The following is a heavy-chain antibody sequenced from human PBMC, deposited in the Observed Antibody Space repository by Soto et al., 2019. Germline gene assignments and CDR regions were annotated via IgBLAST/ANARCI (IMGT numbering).Heavy chain of an antibody. V-gene: IGHV1-2*02. CDR1: GYTSTGYY. D-gene: IGHD3-9*01. J-gene: IGHJ4*02. Sequence: GASVKVSCKASGYTSTGYYMHWVRQAPGQGFEWMGRISPKSGGTNYAQKFEGRVAMTWDTSLKTAYMELSSLISEDTAVYYCARPPGYISDWYYFDLWGQGTLVTVSS. CDR2: ISPKSGGT. CDR3: ARPPGYISDWYYFDL.